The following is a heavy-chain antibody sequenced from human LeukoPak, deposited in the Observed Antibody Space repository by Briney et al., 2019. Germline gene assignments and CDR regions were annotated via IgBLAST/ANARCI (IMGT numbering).Heavy chain of an antibody. J-gene: IGHJ4*02. CDR3: ARAAGYGRKFDY. CDR2: IYYSGST. V-gene: IGHV4-59*12. Sequence: SETLSLTCTVSGGSISSYYWSWIRQPPGKGLEWIGYIYYSGSTNYNPSLKSRVTISVDTSKNQFSLKLSSVTAADTAVYYCARAAGYGRKFDYWGQGTLVTVSS. D-gene: IGHD5-12*01. CDR1: GGSISSYY.